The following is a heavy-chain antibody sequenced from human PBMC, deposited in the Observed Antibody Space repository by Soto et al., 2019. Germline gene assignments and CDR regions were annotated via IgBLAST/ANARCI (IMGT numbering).Heavy chain of an antibody. CDR2: IYYSGST. J-gene: IGHJ5*02. Sequence: SETLSLTCTVSGGSISSGDYYWSWIRQPPGKGLEWIGYIYYSGSTYYNPSLESRVTISVDTSKNQFSLKLSSVTAADTAVYYCARVRRGQGWFDPWGQGTLVTVS. V-gene: IGHV4-30-4*01. CDR1: GGSISSGDYY. D-gene: IGHD5-12*01. CDR3: ARVRRGQGWFDP.